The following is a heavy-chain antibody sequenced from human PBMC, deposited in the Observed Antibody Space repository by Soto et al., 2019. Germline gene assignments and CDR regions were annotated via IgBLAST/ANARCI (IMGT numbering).Heavy chain of an antibody. D-gene: IGHD3-3*01. J-gene: IGHJ6*02. CDR3: VADTIFGVVIRNHYYYYGMDV. CDR2: IIPIFGTA. Sequence: SVKVSCKASGGTFSSYAISWVRQAPGQGLEWMGGIIPIFGTANYAQKFQGRVTITADESTSPAYMELSSLRSEDTAVYYCVADTIFGVVIRNHYYYYGMDVWGQGTTVTVSS. V-gene: IGHV1-69*13. CDR1: GGTFSSYA.